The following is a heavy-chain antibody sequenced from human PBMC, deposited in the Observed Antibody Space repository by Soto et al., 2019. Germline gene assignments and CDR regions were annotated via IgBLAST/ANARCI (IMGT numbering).Heavy chain of an antibody. CDR3: AKGHCSDGACYSSRFDP. D-gene: IGHD2-15*01. J-gene: IGHJ5*02. Sequence: QVQLQESGPGLVKPSETLSLSCAVSGASIKTYYWNWIRQSPGKGLEWIGYIYYPGNTNYNPSLKSRVTMTLDTSKKQVSLKVTSVTAADTAVYYCAKGHCSDGACYSSRFDPWGQGTPVTVSA. CDR2: IYYPGNT. CDR1: GASIKTYY. V-gene: IGHV4-59*12.